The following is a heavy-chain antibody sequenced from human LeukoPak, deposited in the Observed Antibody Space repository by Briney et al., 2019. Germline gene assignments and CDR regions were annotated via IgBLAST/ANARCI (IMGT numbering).Heavy chain of an antibody. CDR3: ASSSYDILTGYYQWGDAFDI. Sequence: GGSLRLSCAASGFTFSDYYMSWIRQAPGKGLEWVSYISSSSSYTNYADSVKGRFTISRDNAKNSLYLQMNSLRTEDTAVYYCASSSYDILTGYYQWGDAFDIWGQGTMVTVSS. CDR2: ISSSSSYT. J-gene: IGHJ3*02. CDR1: GFTFSDYY. D-gene: IGHD3-9*01. V-gene: IGHV3-11*06.